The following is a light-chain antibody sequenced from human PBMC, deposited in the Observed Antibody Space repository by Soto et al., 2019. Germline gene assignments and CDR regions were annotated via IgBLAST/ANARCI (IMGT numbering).Light chain of an antibody. J-gene: IGLJ1*01. CDR3: QSYDTSLSAYV. V-gene: IGLV1-40*01. CDR2: GND. CDR1: SSNIGAAYH. Sequence: QSVLTQPPSVSGAPGQTVTISCTGSSSNIGAAYHVHWYQQLPGTAPKLLIYGNDNRPSGVPDRFSGSKSGTSASLAITGLQAEDEADYYCQSYDTSLSAYVFGTATKLTVL.